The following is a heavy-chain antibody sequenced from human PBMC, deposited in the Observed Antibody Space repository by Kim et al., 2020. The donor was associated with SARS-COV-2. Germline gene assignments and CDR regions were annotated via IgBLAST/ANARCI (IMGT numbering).Heavy chain of an antibody. J-gene: IGHJ4*02. V-gene: IGHV3-64D*06. CDR1: GFTFSSYA. CDR2: ISSNGGST. D-gene: IGHD6-19*01. CDR3: VKERTSGWYDFDY. Sequence: GGSLRLSCSASGFTFSSYAMHWVRQAPGKGLEYVSGISSNGGSTYYADSVKDRFIISRDNSKNTLYLQMSSLRSEDTAVYYCVKERTSGWYDFDYWGQGTLVTVS.